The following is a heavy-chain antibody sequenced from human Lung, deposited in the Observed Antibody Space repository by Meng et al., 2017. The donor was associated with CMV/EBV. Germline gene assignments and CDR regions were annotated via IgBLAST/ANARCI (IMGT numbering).Heavy chain of an antibody. CDR2: INPNDDT. CDR1: GYTITDDY. Sequence: QVQLVQSGXEMKKXXXSVKVSCKASGYTITDDYIHWVRQAPGQGFQWMGWINPNDDTNYAQNFQGRVTMTRDMSINTIYMELSRLTSEDTAVYYCARSSGWSRFDYWGHGTLVTVAS. CDR3: ARSSGWSRFDY. D-gene: IGHD6-19*01. J-gene: IGHJ4*01. V-gene: IGHV1-2*02.